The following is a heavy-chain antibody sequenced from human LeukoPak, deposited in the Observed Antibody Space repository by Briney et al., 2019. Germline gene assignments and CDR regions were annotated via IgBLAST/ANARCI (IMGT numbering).Heavy chain of an antibody. CDR3: ARDLRYRSGWSASGMDV. CDR1: GYTFTSHG. J-gene: IGHJ6*03. Sequence: EASVKVSCKASGYTFTSHGISWVRQAPGQGLEWMGWISTYNGNTNYAQKLQGRVCMTTDPSTSTAYMDLRSLKSDDTAVYYCARDLRYRSGWSASGMDVWGKGTTVTISS. D-gene: IGHD6-19*01. CDR2: ISTYNGNT. V-gene: IGHV1-18*01.